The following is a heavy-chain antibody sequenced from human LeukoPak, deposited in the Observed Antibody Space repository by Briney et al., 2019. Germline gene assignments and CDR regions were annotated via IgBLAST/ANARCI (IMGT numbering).Heavy chain of an antibody. CDR2: INPNSGGT. Sequence: ASVKVSCKASGYTFTGYYMHWVRQAPGQGLEWMGWINPNSGGTNYAQKFQGRVTMTRDTSISTAYMELSRLRSDGTAVYYCARVRRAYCGGDCWIQAGGFDYWGQGTLVTVSS. CDR3: ARVRRAYCGGDCWIQAGGFDY. CDR1: GYTFTGYY. D-gene: IGHD2-21*02. V-gene: IGHV1-2*02. J-gene: IGHJ4*02.